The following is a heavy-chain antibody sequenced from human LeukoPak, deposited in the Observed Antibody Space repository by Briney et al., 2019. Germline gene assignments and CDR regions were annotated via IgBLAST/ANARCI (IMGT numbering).Heavy chain of an antibody. CDR3: ARSHRGVRGVIPIVDY. D-gene: IGHD3-10*01. V-gene: IGHV3-30-3*01. Sequence: GGSLRLSCAASGFTFRNYVMTWVRQAPGKGLEWVAVISYDGSNKYYADSVKGRFTISRDNSKNTLYLQMNSLRAEDTAVYYCARSHRGVRGVIPIVDYWGQGTLVTVSS. CDR1: GFTFRNYV. J-gene: IGHJ4*02. CDR2: ISYDGSNK.